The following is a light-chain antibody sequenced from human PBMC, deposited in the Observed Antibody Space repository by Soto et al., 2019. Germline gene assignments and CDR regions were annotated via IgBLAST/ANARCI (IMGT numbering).Light chain of an antibody. CDR1: QSFRGL. Sequence: EVGLTQAPVSLSLSTGERATLSCRASQSFRGLLAWYQQKPGQAPRLLIYDAYNRATGIPPRFSGSGSGTDFTLTISSLEPEDSAVYYCQQRHMRPITFGQGTRLEIK. CDR3: QQRHMRPIT. CDR2: DAY. V-gene: IGKV3-11*01. J-gene: IGKJ5*01.